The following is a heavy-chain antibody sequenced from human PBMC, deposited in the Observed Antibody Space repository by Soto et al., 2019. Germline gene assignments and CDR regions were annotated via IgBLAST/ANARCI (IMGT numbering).Heavy chain of an antibody. Sequence: PSETLSLTCTVSGGSISSYYWIWIRQPPGKGLEWIGYIYYSGSTNYNPSLKSRVTISVDTSKNQFSLKLSSVTAADTAVYYCARDRGRRWLQLDYYYGMEVWGQGTTVTVSS. CDR2: IYYSGST. J-gene: IGHJ6*01. CDR1: GGSISSYY. V-gene: IGHV4-59*01. D-gene: IGHD5-12*01. CDR3: ARDRGRRWLQLDYYYGMEV.